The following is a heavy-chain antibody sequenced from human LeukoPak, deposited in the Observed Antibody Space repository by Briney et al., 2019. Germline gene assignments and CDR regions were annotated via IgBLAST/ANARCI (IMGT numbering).Heavy chain of an antibody. J-gene: IGHJ4*02. V-gene: IGHV4-39*01. CDR3: AGHEQWLVHWDY. D-gene: IGHD6-19*01. Sequence: SETLSLTCAVSGGSISSSSYYWGWLPPPPGKGLVGIGSIYYSGSTYYNPSLKSRATISVDTSKNQFSLKLSSVTAADTAVYYCAGHEQWLVHWDYWGQGTLVTVSS. CDR1: GGSISSSSYY. CDR2: IYYSGST.